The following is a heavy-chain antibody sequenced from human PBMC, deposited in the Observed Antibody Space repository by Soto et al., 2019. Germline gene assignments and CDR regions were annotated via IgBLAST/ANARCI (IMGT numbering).Heavy chain of an antibody. J-gene: IGHJ4*02. Sequence: QVQLQHWGAGLLKPSETLSRTCAVYGGSLSGYYWSWIRQPPGKGLEWIGEINDSGSTNYNPSFKSRVTISADTSKNQFSLKLTSVTAAGTAVYYCARRVTMQYYFDYWGQGTRVPVFS. CDR1: GGSLSGYY. CDR3: ARRVTMQYYFDY. D-gene: IGHD2-2*01. CDR2: INDSGST. V-gene: IGHV4-34*01.